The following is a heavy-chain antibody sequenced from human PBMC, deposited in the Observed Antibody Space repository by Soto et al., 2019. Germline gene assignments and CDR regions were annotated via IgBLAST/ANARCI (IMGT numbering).Heavy chain of an antibody. CDR2: ISSSGSTI. D-gene: IGHD4-17*01. Sequence: GESLKISCAASGFTFSDYYMSWIRQAPGKGLEWVSYISSSGSTIYYADSVKGRFTISRDNAKNSMYLQMNSLRAEDTAVYYCARVATPLYGDYPYYYYYMDVWGKGTTVTVSS. CDR3: ARVATPLYGDYPYYYYYMDV. V-gene: IGHV3-11*01. J-gene: IGHJ6*03. CDR1: GFTFSDYY.